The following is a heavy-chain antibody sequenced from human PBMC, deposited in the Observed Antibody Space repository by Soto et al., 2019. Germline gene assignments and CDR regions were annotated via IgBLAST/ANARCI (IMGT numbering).Heavy chain of an antibody. CDR2: IYYSGST. D-gene: IGHD6-19*01. CDR1: GGSISSSY. V-gene: IGHV4-59*01. J-gene: IGHJ1*01. Sequence: TSETLSLTCTVSGGSISSSYWSWIRQPPGKGLEWIGYIYYSGSTNYNPSLKSRVTISIDTPKNQFSLKLSSMTAADTAVYFCARDLGSGWLYFQHWGQGTLVTVSS. CDR3: ARDLGSGWLYFQH.